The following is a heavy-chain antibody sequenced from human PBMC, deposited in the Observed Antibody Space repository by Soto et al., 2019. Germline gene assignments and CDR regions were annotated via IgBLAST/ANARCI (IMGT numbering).Heavy chain of an antibody. CDR1: GYTFTSYD. CDR2: ISTYNGNT. CDR3: ARGFRVAATRWWFDP. J-gene: IGHJ5*02. D-gene: IGHD2-15*01. V-gene: IGHV1-18*01. Sequence: QVQLVQSGAEVKKPGDSVKVSSKASGYTFTSYDISWVRQAPGQGLEWMGWISTYNGNTNYAQKLQGRVTMTTDTSTSTAYMELRSLRSDDTAVYYCARGFRVAATRWWFDPWGQGTLVTVSS.